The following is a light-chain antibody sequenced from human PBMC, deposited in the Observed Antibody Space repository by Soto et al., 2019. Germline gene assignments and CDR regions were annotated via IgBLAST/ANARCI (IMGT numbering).Light chain of an antibody. V-gene: IGLV2-11*01. CDR2: DVS. CDR1: SSDIGGYNY. CDR3: CSYAGSYIYV. J-gene: IGLJ1*01. Sequence: QSALTQPRSVSGSPRQSVTISCTGTSSDIGGYNYVSWYQQHPGKVPKLMLYDVSKRPSGVPDRFSGSKSGNAASLTISGLRAEDEADYYCCSYAGSYIYVFGSGTKVTVL.